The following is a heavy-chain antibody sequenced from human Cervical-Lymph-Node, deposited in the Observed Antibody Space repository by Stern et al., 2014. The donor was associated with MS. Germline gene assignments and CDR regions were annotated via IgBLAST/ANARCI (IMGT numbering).Heavy chain of an antibody. CDR2: IVVGRGNT. CDR3: AAAGGIAAAGPNYYYYGMDV. J-gene: IGHJ6*02. Sequence: QLVESGPEVKKPGTSVKVSCKASGFAFSTSAVQWVRQARGQRLEGIGWIVVGRGNTNYAEKFQKRVTITRDMSTSTAYMELSSLRSEDTAVYYCAAAGGIAAAGPNYYYYGMDVWGQGTTVTVSS. V-gene: IGHV1-58*01. D-gene: IGHD6-13*01. CDR1: GFAFSTSA.